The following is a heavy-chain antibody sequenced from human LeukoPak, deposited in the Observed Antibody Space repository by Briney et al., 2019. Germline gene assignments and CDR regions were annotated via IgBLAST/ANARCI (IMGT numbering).Heavy chain of an antibody. V-gene: IGHV4-4*07. CDR3: ARGSSGYFGSDS. CDR2: IYTRGTT. CDR1: GGSISSYY. Sequence: SETLSLTCTVSGGSISSYYCSWSRQPAGKGLEWIARIYTRGTTNYTPSLKSRVTMSVDTSKNQFPLKLSSATAAATAVYYGARGSSGYFGSDSWGEGALVTVSS. J-gene: IGHJ4*02. D-gene: IGHD3-22*01.